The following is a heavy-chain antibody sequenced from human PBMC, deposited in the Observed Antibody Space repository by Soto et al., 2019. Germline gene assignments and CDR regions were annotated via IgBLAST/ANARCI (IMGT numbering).Heavy chain of an antibody. CDR1: GGTFSSYA. J-gene: IGHJ6*02. V-gene: IGHV1-69*13. CDR3: ARDRGLGSGSYYYYYGMDV. Sequence: SVKVSCKASGGTFSSYAISWVRQAPGQGLEWMGGIIPIFGTANYAQKFQGRVTITADESTSTAYVELSSLRSEDTAVYYCARDRGLGSGSYYYYYGMDVWGQGTTVTVSS. D-gene: IGHD3-10*01. CDR2: IIPIFGTA.